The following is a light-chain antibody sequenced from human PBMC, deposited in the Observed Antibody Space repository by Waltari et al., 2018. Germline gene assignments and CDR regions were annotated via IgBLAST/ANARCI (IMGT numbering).Light chain of an antibody. V-gene: IGKV1-9*01. J-gene: IGKJ4*01. Sequence: DIQLTQSPSFLSASVGGRFTITCRASQGISSFLAWYQQKPGKAPKLLIYGASTLQSGVSGRFSGGGSGTEFTLTIISLQPEDFATYYCQQTNSYQLPFGGGTKVEI. CDR1: QGISSF. CDR2: GAS. CDR3: QQTNSYQLP.